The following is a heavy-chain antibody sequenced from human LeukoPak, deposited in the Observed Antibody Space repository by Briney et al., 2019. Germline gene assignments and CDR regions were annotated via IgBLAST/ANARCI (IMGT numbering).Heavy chain of an antibody. Sequence: GGSLRLSCAASGFTFDDYAMHWVRQAPGKGLEWVSGISWNSGSIGYADSVKGRFTISRDNAKNSLYLQMNSLRAEDTALYYCARDNGYGDYLPFDYWGQGTLVTVSS. CDR2: ISWNSGSI. J-gene: IGHJ4*02. D-gene: IGHD4-17*01. V-gene: IGHV3-9*01. CDR3: ARDNGYGDYLPFDY. CDR1: GFTFDDYA.